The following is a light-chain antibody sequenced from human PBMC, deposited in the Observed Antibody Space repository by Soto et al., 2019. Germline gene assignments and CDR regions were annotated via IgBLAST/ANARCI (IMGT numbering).Light chain of an antibody. Sequence: QSALTQPASVSGSPGQSITISCTGTSSDVGSYNLVSWYQQHPGKAPKLMIYVGSKRPSGVSNRFSGSKSGNTASLTISGLQAEDEADYYCCSYAGSSTFLMFGGGTKLTVL. CDR2: VGS. J-gene: IGLJ3*02. CDR3: CSYAGSSTFLM. V-gene: IGLV2-23*03. CDR1: SSDVGSYNL.